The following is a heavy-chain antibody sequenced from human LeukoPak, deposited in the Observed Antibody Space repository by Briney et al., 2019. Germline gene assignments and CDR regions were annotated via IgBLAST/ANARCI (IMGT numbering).Heavy chain of an antibody. CDR2: INPNSGGT. CDR3: ARAATYGYSSGRHFPPLHS. J-gene: IGHJ1*01. D-gene: IGHD6-19*01. CDR1: GYTFTGYY. Sequence: ASVKVSCKASGYTFTGYYMHWVRQAPGQGLEWMGWINPNSGGTNYAQKFQGRVTMTRDTSISTAYMELSRLRSDDTAVYYCARAATYGYSSGRHFPPLHSWGQGTLVTVSS. V-gene: IGHV1-2*02.